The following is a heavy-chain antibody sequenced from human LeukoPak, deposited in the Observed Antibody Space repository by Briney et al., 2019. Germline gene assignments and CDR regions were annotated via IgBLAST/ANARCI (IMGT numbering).Heavy chain of an antibody. CDR3: ARQLASVISPNWFDP. CDR1: GGSISSYY. J-gene: IGHJ5*02. D-gene: IGHD3-16*02. Sequence: KPSETLSLTCTVSGGSISSYYWSWIRQPPGKGLEWIGYIYYSGSTNYNPSLKSRVTISVDTSKNQFSLKLSSVTAADTAVYYCARQLASVISPNWFDPWGQGTLVTVSS. V-gene: IGHV4-59*08. CDR2: IYYSGST.